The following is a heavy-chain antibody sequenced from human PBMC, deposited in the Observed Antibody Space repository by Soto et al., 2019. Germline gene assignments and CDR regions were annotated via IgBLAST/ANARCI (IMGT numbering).Heavy chain of an antibody. J-gene: IGHJ4*02. CDR3: ARGGGFDSFDY. V-gene: IGHV4-30-2*01. CDR2: INQLETT. Sequence: QLQLHMSGSGLVKPSQTLSLTCTVSGASITYGAHSWSWIRQTPGKGLEWIGYINQLETTFYNPSFESRLTLSIDRTKNQFSLNLKSMSAADRAVYFCARGGGFDSFDYWGQGILVTVSS. CDR1: GASITYGAHS. D-gene: IGHD3-10*01.